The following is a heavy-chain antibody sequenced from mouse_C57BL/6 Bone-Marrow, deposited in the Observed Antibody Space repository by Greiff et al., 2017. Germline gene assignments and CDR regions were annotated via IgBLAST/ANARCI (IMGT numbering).Heavy chain of an antibody. CDR1: GFTFSDYG. CDR2: ISSGSSTI. CDR3: ARLVWFAY. J-gene: IGHJ3*01. V-gene: IGHV5-17*01. Sequence: EVKLVESGGGLVKPGGSLKLSCAASGFTFSDYGMHWVRQAPEKGLEWVAYISSGSSTIYYADTVKGRFTISRDNAKNTPFLQMASLRSEDTAMYYCARLVWFAYWGQGTLVTVSA.